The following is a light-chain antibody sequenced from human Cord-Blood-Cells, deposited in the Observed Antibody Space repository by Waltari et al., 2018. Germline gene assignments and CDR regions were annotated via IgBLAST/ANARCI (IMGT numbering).Light chain of an antibody. J-gene: IGKJ2*01. CDR1: QSISSW. CDR2: DAS. V-gene: IGKV1-5*01. CDR3: QQYNSYSRET. Sequence: DIQMTQSPSTLSASVGDRVTITCRASQSISSWLAWYQRKPGKAPKLLIYDASRLESGVPSRVSGSGSGTEFTLTISSLQPDDFATYYCQQYNSYSRETFGQGTKLEIK.